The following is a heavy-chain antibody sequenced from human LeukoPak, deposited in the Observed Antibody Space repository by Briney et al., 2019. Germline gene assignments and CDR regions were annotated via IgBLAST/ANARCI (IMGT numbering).Heavy chain of an antibody. Sequence: PGGSLRLSCAASGFTFSSYAMSWVRQAPGKGLEWVSAISGSGGSTYHADSVKGRFTISRDNSKNTLYLQMNSLRAEDTAVYYCAKTVSSSLVFWFDPWGQGTLVTVSS. J-gene: IGHJ5*02. CDR2: ISGSGGST. V-gene: IGHV3-23*01. CDR1: GFTFSSYA. CDR3: AKTVSSSLVFWFDP. D-gene: IGHD6-6*01.